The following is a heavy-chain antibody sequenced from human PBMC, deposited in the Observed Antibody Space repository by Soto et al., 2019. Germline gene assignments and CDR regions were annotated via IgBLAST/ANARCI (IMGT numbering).Heavy chain of an antibody. CDR3: ARLRASSWYMGGYLDY. J-gene: IGHJ4*02. CDR2: IVSSSAYT. CDR1: GVTLSDYY. D-gene: IGHD6-13*01. Sequence: GGPLRLSFSASGVTLSDYYMSWRRQAPGKGLEWVSYIVSSSAYTKHADSVKGRFSISRDNAKNSLYLEMNSLRPEDTAVYYCARLRASSWYMGGYLDYWGQGTLVTVYS. V-gene: IGHV3-11*06.